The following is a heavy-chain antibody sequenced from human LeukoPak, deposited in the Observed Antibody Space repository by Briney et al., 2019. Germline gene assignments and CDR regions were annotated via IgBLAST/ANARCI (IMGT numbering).Heavy chain of an antibody. Sequence: PSETLSLTCAVYGGSFSGYYWSWIRQPPGKGLEWIGEINHSGSTNYNPSLKSRVTISVDTSKNQFSLKLSSVTAADTAVYYCARSRWVTTSAFDYWGQGILVTVSS. J-gene: IGHJ4*02. CDR1: GGSFSGYY. V-gene: IGHV4-34*01. CDR2: INHSGST. D-gene: IGHD4-17*01. CDR3: ARSRWVTTSAFDY.